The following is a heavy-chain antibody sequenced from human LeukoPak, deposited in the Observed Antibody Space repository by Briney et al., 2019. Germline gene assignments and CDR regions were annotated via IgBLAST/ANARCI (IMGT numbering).Heavy chain of an antibody. Sequence: GGSLRLSCAASGFTFSSYSMNWVRQAPGKGLEWVSSISSSSSYIYYAASVKGRFPISRDNAKNSLYLQMNSLRGEDTAVYYCARNRSRSGSHDPYDYWGQGTRVTVSS. J-gene: IGHJ4*02. D-gene: IGHD3-10*01. CDR3: ARNRSRSGSHDPYDY. CDR1: GFTFSSYS. V-gene: IGHV3-21*01. CDR2: ISSSSSYI.